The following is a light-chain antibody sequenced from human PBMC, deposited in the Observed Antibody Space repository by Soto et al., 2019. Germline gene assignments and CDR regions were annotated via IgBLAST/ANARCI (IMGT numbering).Light chain of an antibody. CDR3: AAWDDSLKGWV. CDR1: SSNIGSET. Sequence: QSVLTQPPSASGTPGQRVTISCSGSSSNIGSETVNWYQQVPGTAPKLLIYANNQRPSGVPDRFSVSKSGTSASLAIGGLQYADEADYYCAAWDDSLKGWVFGGGTQLTVL. J-gene: IGLJ3*02. CDR2: ANN. V-gene: IGLV1-44*01.